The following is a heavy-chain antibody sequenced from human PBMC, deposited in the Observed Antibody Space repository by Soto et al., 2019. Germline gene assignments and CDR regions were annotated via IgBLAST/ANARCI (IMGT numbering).Heavy chain of an antibody. CDR2: ISGTASRT. Sequence: PGWSLRLSCACSVFTPTTTPLRWVRQPPGKGLEWVTTISGTASRTYYVDSVKGRFFISRDNSKNTVTLQMNNLTLDDTAVYYCATSFRYFDNWGQGTRVTVSS. D-gene: IGHD3-9*01. CDR3: ATSFRYFDN. V-gene: IGHV3-23*01. J-gene: IGHJ4*02. CDR1: VFTPTTTP.